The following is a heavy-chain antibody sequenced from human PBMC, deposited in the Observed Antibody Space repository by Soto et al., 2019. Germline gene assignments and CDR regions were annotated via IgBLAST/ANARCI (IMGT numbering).Heavy chain of an antibody. V-gene: IGHV4-31*03. CDR2: IYYSGST. CDR1: GGSISSSSYY. D-gene: IGHD6-13*01. CDR3: ARGVAAAGYYYYGMDV. Sequence: SETLSLTCTVSGGSISSSSYYWGWIRQHPGKGLEWIGYIYYSGSTYYNPSLKSRVTISVDTSKNQFSLKLSSVTAADTAVYYCARGVAAAGYYYYGMDVWGQGTTVTVSS. J-gene: IGHJ6*02.